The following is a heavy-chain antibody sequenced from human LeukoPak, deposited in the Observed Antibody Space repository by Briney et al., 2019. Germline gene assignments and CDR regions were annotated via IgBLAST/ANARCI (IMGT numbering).Heavy chain of an antibody. D-gene: IGHD3-10*01. CDR1: GDNVSSISAA. V-gene: IGHV6-1*01. J-gene: IGHJ4*02. Sequence: SQTLSLTCAISGDNVSSISAAWNWIRQSPSRGLEWLGRTYYRSKWYNDYAVSVKSRITISPDTSKNQFSLQLNSVTPEDTAVYYCTRGETGVGTSFDYWGQGTLVTVSS. CDR3: TRGETGVGTSFDY. CDR2: TYYRSKWYN.